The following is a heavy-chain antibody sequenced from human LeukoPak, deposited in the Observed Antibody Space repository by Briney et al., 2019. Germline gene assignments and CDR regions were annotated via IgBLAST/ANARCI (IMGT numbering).Heavy chain of an antibody. V-gene: IGHV3-21*01. Sequence: PGGSLRLSCAASGFTFSSYSMNWVRQAPGKGLEWVSSISSSSSYIYYADSVKGRFTISRDNAKNSLYLQMNSLRAEDTAVYYCARMVPYYYDSSGYSYGMDVWGQGTTVTVSS. D-gene: IGHD3-22*01. CDR2: ISSSSSYI. CDR1: GFTFSSYS. CDR3: ARMVPYYYDSSGYSYGMDV. J-gene: IGHJ6*02.